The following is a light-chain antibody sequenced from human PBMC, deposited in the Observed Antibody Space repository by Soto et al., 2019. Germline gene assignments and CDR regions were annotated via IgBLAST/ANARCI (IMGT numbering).Light chain of an antibody. CDR1: QTLSNSF. CDR3: QQRSNWPRT. Sequence: EIVLTQSPGTLSLSPGERATLSCRASQTLSNSFIAWYQHKPGQAPRLLVYDTSNRATGIPARFSGSGSGTDFTLTISSLEPEDFAVYYCQQRSNWPRTFGQGTRLEIK. CDR2: DTS. J-gene: IGKJ5*01. V-gene: IGKV3-11*01.